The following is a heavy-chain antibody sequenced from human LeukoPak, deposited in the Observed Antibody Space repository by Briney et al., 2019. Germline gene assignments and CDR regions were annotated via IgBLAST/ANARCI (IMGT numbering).Heavy chain of an antibody. CDR1: GGSISSGDYY. CDR2: IYYSGST. V-gene: IGHV4-30-4*08. Sequence: SETLSLTCTVSGGSISSGDYYWSWIRQPPGKGLEWIGYIYYSGSTYYNPSLKSRVTISVDTSKNQFSLKLSPVTAADTAVYYCARIAAGTVDYWGQGTLVTVSS. D-gene: IGHD1-1*01. J-gene: IGHJ4*02. CDR3: ARIAAGTVDY.